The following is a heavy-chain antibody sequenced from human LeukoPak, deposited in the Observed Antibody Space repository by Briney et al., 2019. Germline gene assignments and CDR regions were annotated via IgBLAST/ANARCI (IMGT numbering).Heavy chain of an antibody. V-gene: IGHV4-59*01. CDR1: GGSISSSY. CDR2: IYYSGIT. J-gene: IGHJ4*02. Sequence: SETLSLTCTVSGGSISSSYWSWIRQPPGKGLEWIGYIYYSGITNYNPSLKSRVTISLDTSKNQFSLKLNSVTAADTAVYYCARETPATTGRGYFDYWGQGTLVTVSS. D-gene: IGHD3-10*01. CDR3: ARETPATTGRGYFDY.